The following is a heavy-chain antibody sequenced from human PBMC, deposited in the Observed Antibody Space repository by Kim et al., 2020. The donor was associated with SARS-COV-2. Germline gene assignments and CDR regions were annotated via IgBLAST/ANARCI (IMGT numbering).Heavy chain of an antibody. V-gene: IGHV4-59*01. Sequence: TNYNPSLKSRVTISVDTSKNQCSLKLSSVTAADTAVYYCARVGAAAAPDYWGQGTLVTVSS. CDR3: ARVGAAAAPDY. CDR2: T. J-gene: IGHJ4*02. D-gene: IGHD6-13*01.